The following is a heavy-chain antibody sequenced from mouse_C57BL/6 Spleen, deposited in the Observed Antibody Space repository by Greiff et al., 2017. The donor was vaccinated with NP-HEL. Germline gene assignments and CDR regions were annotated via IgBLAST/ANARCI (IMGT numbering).Heavy chain of an antibody. J-gene: IGHJ2*01. CDR3: VREDSGYFYYGSSPYYFDY. Sequence: DVQLVESGGGLVQPKGSLKLSCAASGFTFNTYAMHWVRQAPGKGLEWVARIRSKSSNYATYYADSVKDRFTISRDDSQSMLYLQMNNLKTEDTAMYYCVREDSGYFYYGSSPYYFDYWGQGTTLTVSS. CDR2: IRSKSSNYAT. V-gene: IGHV10-3*01. D-gene: IGHD1-1*01. CDR1: GFTFNTYA.